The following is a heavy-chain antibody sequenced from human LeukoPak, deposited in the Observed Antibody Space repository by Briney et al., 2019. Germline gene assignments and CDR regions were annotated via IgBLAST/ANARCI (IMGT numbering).Heavy chain of an antibody. V-gene: IGHV1-18*01. Sequence: ASVKVSCKASGYTFTSYGISWVRQAPGQGLEWMGWISAYNGNTNYAQKLQGRVTMTRDTSTSTVYMELSSLRSEDTAVYYCASDASYYYDSSGYSVMGHPAPFDYWGQGTLVTVSS. D-gene: IGHD3-22*01. CDR1: GYTFTSYG. CDR2: ISAYNGNT. J-gene: IGHJ4*02. CDR3: ASDASYYYDSSGYSVMGHPAPFDY.